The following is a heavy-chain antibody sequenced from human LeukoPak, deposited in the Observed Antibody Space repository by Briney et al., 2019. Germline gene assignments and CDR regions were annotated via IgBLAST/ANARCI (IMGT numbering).Heavy chain of an antibody. Sequence: PGGSLRLSCAASGFTVSSNYMSWVRQPPGKGLEWVSVINSGGSTNYADSVKGRFTISRDNSKNTLYLQMSSLRAEDTAVYYCAKEGRWLQLGGAFDIWGQGTMVTVSS. J-gene: IGHJ3*02. CDR3: AKEGRWLQLGGAFDI. CDR1: GFTVSSNY. D-gene: IGHD5-24*01. CDR2: INSGGST. V-gene: IGHV3-53*01.